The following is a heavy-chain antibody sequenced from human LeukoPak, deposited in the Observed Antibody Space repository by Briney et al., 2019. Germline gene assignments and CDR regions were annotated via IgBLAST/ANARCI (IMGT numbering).Heavy chain of an antibody. CDR2: IYTSGST. CDR1: GYSISSGYY. Sequence: PSETLSLTCTVSGYSISSGYYWGWIRQPPGKGLEWIGRIYTSGSTNYNPSLKSRVTMSVDTSKNQFSLKLSSVTAADTAVYYCARVSGKIYGSGSYYRFDYWGQGTLVTVSS. V-gene: IGHV4-38-2*02. D-gene: IGHD3-10*01. CDR3: ARVSGKIYGSGSYYRFDY. J-gene: IGHJ4*02.